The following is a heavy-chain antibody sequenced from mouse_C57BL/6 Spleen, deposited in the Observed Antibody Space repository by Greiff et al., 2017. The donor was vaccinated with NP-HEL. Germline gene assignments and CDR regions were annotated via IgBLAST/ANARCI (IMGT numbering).Heavy chain of an antibody. Sequence: QVQLKQSGAELVKPGASVKISCKASGYAFSSYWMNWVKQRPGKGLEWIGQIYPGDGDTNYNGKFKGKATLTADKSSSTAYMQLSSLTSEDSAVYFCARGIYYGIHFDYWGQGTTLTVSS. CDR3: ARGIYYGIHFDY. CDR1: GYAFSSYW. D-gene: IGHD2-1*01. V-gene: IGHV1-80*01. J-gene: IGHJ2*01. CDR2: IYPGDGDT.